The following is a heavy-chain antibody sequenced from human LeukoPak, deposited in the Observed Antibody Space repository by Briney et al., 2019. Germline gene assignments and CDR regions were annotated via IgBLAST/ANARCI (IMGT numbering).Heavy chain of an antibody. CDR3: AKTRPLDSSSWSHGDY. Sequence: GGSLRLSCAASGFTFSSYAMSWVRQAPGKGLEWVSGTSGSGDSTYYADSVKGRFTVSRDNSKNTLYLQMNSLRAEDTAVYYCAKTRPLDSSSWSHGDYWCQGTLVTVSS. V-gene: IGHV3-23*01. D-gene: IGHD6-13*01. CDR2: TSGSGDST. J-gene: IGHJ4*02. CDR1: GFTFSSYA.